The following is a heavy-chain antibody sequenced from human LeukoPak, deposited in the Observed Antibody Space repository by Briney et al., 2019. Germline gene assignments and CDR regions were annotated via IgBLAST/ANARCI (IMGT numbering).Heavy chain of an antibody. V-gene: IGHV4-4*02. Sequence: GSLRLSCAASGFTFSRYWMSWVRQPPGKGLEWIGEIFHTGSTNYNPSLKSRVTISVDKSKTQFSLKLTSVTAADTAVYYCARDLRYSGSWYYYGMDVWGQGTTVTVSS. CDR1: GFTFSRYW. D-gene: IGHD6-13*01. J-gene: IGHJ6*02. CDR3: ARDLRYSGSWYYYGMDV. CDR2: IFHTGST.